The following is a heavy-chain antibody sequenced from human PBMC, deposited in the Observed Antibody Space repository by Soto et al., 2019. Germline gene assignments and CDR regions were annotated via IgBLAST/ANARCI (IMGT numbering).Heavy chain of an antibody. CDR3: ATRPLLPGAP. CDR1: GFTFSSND. D-gene: IGHD3-22*01. CDR2: IYSGGST. Sequence: EVQLVESGGGLIQPGGSLRLSCAASGFTFSSNDMHWVRQAPGKGLEWVSLIYSGGSTYYADSVKGRFTISRDNSKNTLYLQMSSLRAADTAVYYCATRPLLPGAPWGQGTMVTVSS. V-gene: IGHV3-53*01. J-gene: IGHJ3*01.